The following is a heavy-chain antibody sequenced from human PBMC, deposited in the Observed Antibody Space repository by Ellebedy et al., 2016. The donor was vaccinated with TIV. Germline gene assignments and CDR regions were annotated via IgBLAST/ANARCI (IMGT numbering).Heavy chain of an antibody. Sequence: GESLKISXAVSGFTFSGYWMTWVRQAPGKGLEWVANIRTDGTGKYYADSVKGRFTISRDNAKNSLYVQMNSLRVEDTGVYYCARLASGGWYAADFWGQGTLVTVSS. D-gene: IGHD6-19*01. CDR1: GFTFSGYW. J-gene: IGHJ4*02. CDR2: IRTDGTGK. V-gene: IGHV3-7*01. CDR3: ARLASGGWYAADF.